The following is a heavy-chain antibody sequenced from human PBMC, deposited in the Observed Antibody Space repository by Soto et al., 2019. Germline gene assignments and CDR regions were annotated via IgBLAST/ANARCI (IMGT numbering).Heavy chain of an antibody. Sequence: VQLVESGGGLVKPGGSLRLSCAASGFTFSSYGMHWVRQAPGKGLEWVAVISYDGSNKYYADSVKGRFTISRDNSKNTLYLQMNSLRAEDTAVYYCAKDLAAPYYYYGMDVWGQGTTVTVSS. CDR2: ISYDGSNK. V-gene: IGHV3-30*18. CDR3: AKDLAAPYYYYGMDV. D-gene: IGHD3-16*01. J-gene: IGHJ6*02. CDR1: GFTFSSYG.